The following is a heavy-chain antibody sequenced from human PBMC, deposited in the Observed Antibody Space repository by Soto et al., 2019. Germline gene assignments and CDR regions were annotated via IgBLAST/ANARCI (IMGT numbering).Heavy chain of an antibody. V-gene: IGHV3-33*01. D-gene: IGHD3-22*01. J-gene: IGHJ4*02. Sequence: QVQLVESGGGVVQPGRSLRLSCVASGFKFTDYGLNWVRQTPGKGLEWVAISWFDGSIAYYAESVKGRFTISRDDSRNTVYLHMNSLSGEDTAMYYCARDGARIDSSGKFDYWGQGTQVTVSS. CDR3: ARDGARIDSSGKFDY. CDR1: GFKFTDYG. CDR2: SWFDGSIA.